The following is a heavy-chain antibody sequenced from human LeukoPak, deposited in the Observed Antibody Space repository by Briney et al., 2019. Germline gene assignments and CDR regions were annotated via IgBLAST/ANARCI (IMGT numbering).Heavy chain of an antibody. V-gene: IGHV3-7*01. D-gene: IGHD2-15*01. Sequence: PGGSLSLSCAASGFTFSNNWMTWVRQAPGKGLEWVANIKEDGSETYYVDSVRGRFIVSRDNAKNSLYLQMSRLRAADTAIYYCARVVPCSSSSCYSLHYYMDVWGKGTTVTVSS. J-gene: IGHJ6*03. CDR1: GFTFSNNW. CDR3: ARVVPCSSSSCYSLHYYMDV. CDR2: IKEDGSET.